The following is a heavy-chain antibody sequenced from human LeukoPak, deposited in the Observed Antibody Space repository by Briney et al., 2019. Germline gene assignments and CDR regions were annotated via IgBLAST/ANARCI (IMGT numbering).Heavy chain of an antibody. V-gene: IGHV4-59*01. D-gene: IGHD4-17*01. CDR2: IYYSGGT. Sequence: SETLSLTCTVSGGSISIYYWNWIRQPPGKGLEWIGYIYYSGGTNYNPSLKSRVTISVDTSKNQFSLKLSSVTAADTAVYYCARVGRYDYAIDYWGQGTLVTVSS. CDR3: ARVGRYDYAIDY. J-gene: IGHJ4*02. CDR1: GGSISIYY.